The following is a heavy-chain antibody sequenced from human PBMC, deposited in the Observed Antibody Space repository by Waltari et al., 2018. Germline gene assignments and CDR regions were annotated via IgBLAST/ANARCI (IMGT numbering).Heavy chain of an antibody. J-gene: IGHJ4*02. CDR2: VNPSGGTP. CDR1: GYTFTNFY. D-gene: IGHD3-22*01. Sequence: QVQLVQSGTEVKKPGASVKVSCKASGYTFTNFYIHWVRQAPGQGLEWMGGVNPSGGTPSYAQKFQGRVTMTRDTSTSTVYMELNSLRSEDTAVYYCARGTSYSDTGDSYYPSYFDYWGQGTLVTVSS. V-gene: IGHV1-46*01. CDR3: ARGTSYSDTGDSYYPSYFDY.